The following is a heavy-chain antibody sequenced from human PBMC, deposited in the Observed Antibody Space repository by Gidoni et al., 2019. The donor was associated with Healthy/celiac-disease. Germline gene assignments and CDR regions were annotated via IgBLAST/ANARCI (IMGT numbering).Heavy chain of an antibody. CDR1: GGSISRSY. CDR2: IYYSGST. Sequence: QVQLQESGPGLVKPSEPLSPNCTVSGGSISRSYWSWIRQPPGKGLEWIGYIYYSGSTNYNPSLKSRVTISVDKSKNQFSLKLSSVTAADTAVYYCARERADCSGGSCYGGHAFDIWGQGTMVTVSS. J-gene: IGHJ3*02. V-gene: IGHV4-59*01. D-gene: IGHD2-15*01. CDR3: ARERADCSGGSCYGGHAFDI.